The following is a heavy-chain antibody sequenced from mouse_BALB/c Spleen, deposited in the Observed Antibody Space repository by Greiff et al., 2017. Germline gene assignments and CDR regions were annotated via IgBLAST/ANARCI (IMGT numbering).Heavy chain of an antibody. CDR1: GFTFSSYY. Sequence: EVQVVESGGGLVKLGGSLKLSCAASGFTFSSYYMSWVRQTPEKRLELVAAINSNGGSTYYPDTVKGRFTISRDNAKNTLYLQMSSLKSEDTALYYCARQNYDYAMDYWGQGTSVTVSS. CDR2: INSNGGST. D-gene: IGHD1-1*01. CDR3: ARQNYDYAMDY. V-gene: IGHV5-6-2*01. J-gene: IGHJ4*01.